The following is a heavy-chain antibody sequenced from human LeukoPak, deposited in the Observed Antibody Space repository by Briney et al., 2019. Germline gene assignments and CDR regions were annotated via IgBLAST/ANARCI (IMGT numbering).Heavy chain of an antibody. Sequence: ASVKVSCKASGYTFTSYGISWVRQAPGQGLEWMGWISAYSGNTNYAQKIQGRVTMTTDTSTSTAYMELRSLTSEDTAVYYCARGYYYDSSGRTHYFDYWGQGTLVTVSS. CDR1: GYTFTSYG. CDR3: ARGYYYDSSGRTHYFDY. J-gene: IGHJ4*02. CDR2: ISAYSGNT. D-gene: IGHD3-22*01. V-gene: IGHV1-18*01.